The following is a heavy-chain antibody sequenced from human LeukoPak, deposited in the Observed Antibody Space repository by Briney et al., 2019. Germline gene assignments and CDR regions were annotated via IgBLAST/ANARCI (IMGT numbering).Heavy chain of an antibody. J-gene: IGHJ4*02. CDR1: GGTFSSYA. CDR3: ARGCQDSSGYYYVGFDY. D-gene: IGHD3-22*01. Sequence: ASVKVSCKASGGTFSSYAISWVRQAPGQGLEWMGGIIPIFGTANYAQKFQGRVTITTDESTSTAYMELSSLRSEDTAVYYCARGCQDSSGYYYVGFDYWGQGTLVTVSS. CDR2: IIPIFGTA. V-gene: IGHV1-69*05.